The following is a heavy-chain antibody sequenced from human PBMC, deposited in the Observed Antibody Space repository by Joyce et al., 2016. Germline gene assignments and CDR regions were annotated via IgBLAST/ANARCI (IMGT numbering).Heavy chain of an antibody. V-gene: IGHV3-49*05. D-gene: IGHD2-15*01. CDR2: IRRKAYGGTT. J-gene: IGHJ5*02. Sequence: EVQLVESGGGLVKPGRSLRLSCTSSGFIFGDYAMNWFRQAPGKGLEWLVFIRRKAYGGTTDYAASVKGRFTISIDDSKSIAYLQMNSLKTEDAAVYYCTRIGDCSGGSCYEGWFDPWGQGTLVTVSS. CDR3: TRIGDCSGGSCYEGWFDP. CDR1: GFIFGDYA.